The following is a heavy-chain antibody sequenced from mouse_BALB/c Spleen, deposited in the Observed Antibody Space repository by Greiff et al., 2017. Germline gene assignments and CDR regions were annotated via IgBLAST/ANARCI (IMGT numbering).Heavy chain of an antibody. CDR1: GFTFSDYY. V-gene: IGHV5-4*02. Sequence: DVKLVESGGGLVKPGGSLKLSCAASGFTFSDYYMYWVRQTPEKRLEWVATISDGGSYTYYPDSVKGRFTISRDNAKNNLYLQMSSLKSEDTAMYYCARGGYGDWYFDVWGAGTTVTVSS. CDR2: ISDGGSYT. J-gene: IGHJ1*01. CDR3: ARGGYGDWYFDV. D-gene: IGHD1-1*01.